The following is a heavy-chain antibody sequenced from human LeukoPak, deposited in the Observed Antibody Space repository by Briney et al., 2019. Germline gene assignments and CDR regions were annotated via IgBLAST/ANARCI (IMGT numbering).Heavy chain of an antibody. J-gene: IGHJ3*02. CDR2: IYYNGNT. V-gene: IGHV4-59*11. CDR3: ARETSMVSGLLAFDI. Sequence: SETLPHTCSVSDGPINSHLWKWIPRPRGRGVEWIGYIYYNGNTNYSPSLKSRVTRSVDTSKNLFYLKVSSVNAADTAVYYCARETSMVSGLLAFDIWGQGTMVTVSS. CDR1: DGPINSHL. D-gene: IGHD6-19*01.